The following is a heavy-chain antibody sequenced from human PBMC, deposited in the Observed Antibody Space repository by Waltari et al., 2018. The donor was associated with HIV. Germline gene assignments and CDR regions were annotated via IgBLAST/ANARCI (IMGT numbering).Heavy chain of an antibody. CDR3: ASIAYCGGDCYPRGMDV. V-gene: IGHV3-66*01. D-gene: IGHD2-21*02. CDR2: IYSGGST. CDR1: GFTLSSNY. J-gene: IGHJ6*02. Sequence: EVQLVESGGGLVQPGGSLRLSCAASGFTLSSNYMSLVRQAPGKGLGWVSVIYSGGSTYYADSVKGRFTISRDNSKNTLYLQMNSLRAEDTAVYYCASIAYCGGDCYPRGMDVWGQGTTVTVSS.